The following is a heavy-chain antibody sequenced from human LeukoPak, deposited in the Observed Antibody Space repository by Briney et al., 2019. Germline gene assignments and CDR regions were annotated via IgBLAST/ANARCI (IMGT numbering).Heavy chain of an antibody. V-gene: IGHV3-48*03. CDR3: AELGITMIGGV. Sequence: GGSLRLSCAASGFTFSSYEMNWVRQAPGEGLEWVSYISSSGSTIYYADSVKGLFTISRDNAKNSLYLQMNSLRAEDTAVYYWAELGITMIGGVWGKGTTVTISS. CDR2: ISSSGSTI. CDR1: GFTFSSYE. J-gene: IGHJ6*04. D-gene: IGHD3-10*02.